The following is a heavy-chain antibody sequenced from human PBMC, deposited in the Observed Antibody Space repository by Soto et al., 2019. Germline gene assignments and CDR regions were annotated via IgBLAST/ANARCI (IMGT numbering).Heavy chain of an antibody. CDR3: AKDNTTSYYDTSGYFGNWFDP. D-gene: IGHD3-22*01. CDR1: GFTFDDYA. V-gene: IGHV3-9*01. CDR2: ISWNSGSI. J-gene: IGHJ5*02. Sequence: EVQLVESGGGLVQPGRSLRLSCAASGFTFDDYAMHWVRQAPGKGLEWASGISWNSGSIGYADSVKGRFTISRDKAKNPLYLQMNSLRTEDTALYYSAKDNTTSYYDTSGYFGNWFDPWGQGTLLTVS.